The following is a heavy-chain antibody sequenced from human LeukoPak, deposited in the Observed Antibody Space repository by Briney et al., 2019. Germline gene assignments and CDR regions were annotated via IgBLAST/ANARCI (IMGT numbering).Heavy chain of an antibody. CDR1: GFTFNNYA. J-gene: IGHJ4*02. CDR3: AMASKITLVRGDFDY. D-gene: IGHD3-10*01. CDR2: ISGSGIST. V-gene: IGHV3-23*01. Sequence: GGSLRLSCAASGFTFNNYAMSWVRQAPGKGLEWVSAISGSGISTHYTDSVKGRFTISRDNSKNTLYLQMNTLRAEDTAVYYCAMASKITLVRGDFDYWGQGTLVTVSS.